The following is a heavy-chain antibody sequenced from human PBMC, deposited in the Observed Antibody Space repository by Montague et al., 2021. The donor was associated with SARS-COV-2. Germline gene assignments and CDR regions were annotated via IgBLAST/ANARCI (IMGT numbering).Heavy chain of an antibody. Sequence: SETLSLTCTVSGGSTASHDWNWIRQSPGTRPEWIGYVYYNGNTKYNPSLQSRVTISIDTSANQFSLRLNPGAAADTAVYFCARGWAFDHWGQGSLVTVSS. J-gene: IGHJ3*01. CDR3: ARGWAFDH. CDR1: GGSTASHD. D-gene: IGHD6-19*01. V-gene: IGHV4-59*08. CDR2: VYYNGNT.